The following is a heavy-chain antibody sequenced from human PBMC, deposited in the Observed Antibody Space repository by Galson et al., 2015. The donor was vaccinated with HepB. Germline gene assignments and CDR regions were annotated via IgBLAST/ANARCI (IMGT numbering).Heavy chain of an antibody. V-gene: IGHV1-69*04. Sequence: SVKASCKASGGTFSSYAISWVRQAPGQGLEWMGRIIPILGIANYAQKFQGRVTITADKSTSTAYMELSSLRSEDTAVYYCARDVDYDILTGRYGAFDIWGQGTMVTVSS. CDR3: ARDVDYDILTGRYGAFDI. J-gene: IGHJ3*02. CDR1: GGTFSSYA. D-gene: IGHD3-9*01. CDR2: IIPILGIA.